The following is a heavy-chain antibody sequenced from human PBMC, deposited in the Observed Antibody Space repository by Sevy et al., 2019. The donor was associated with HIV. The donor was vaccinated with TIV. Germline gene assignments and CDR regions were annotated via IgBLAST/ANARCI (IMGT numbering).Heavy chain of an antibody. CDR2: ISYDGRNTK. CDR1: GFSFSDHR. Sequence: GGSLRLSCVGSGFSFSDHRMHWVRQAPGKGLEWMAVISYDGRNTKYKADSVKGRFTISRDSSKNTLYLQMNSLRAEDTAIYYCARDRVEILSSAFDYWGQRTLVTVSS. CDR3: ARDRVEILSSAFDY. D-gene: IGHD2-21*01. V-gene: IGHV3-30*03. J-gene: IGHJ4*02.